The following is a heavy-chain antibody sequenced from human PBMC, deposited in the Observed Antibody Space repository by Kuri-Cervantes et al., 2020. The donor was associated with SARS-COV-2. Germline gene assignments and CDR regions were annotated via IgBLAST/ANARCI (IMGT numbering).Heavy chain of an antibody. CDR2: ISSSSSYI. V-gene: IGHV3-21*04. CDR3: ARVGSALRRDFDY. J-gene: IGHJ4*02. CDR1: GFTFSSYS. D-gene: IGHD6-25*01. Sequence: GESLKISCAASGFTFSSYSMNWVRQAPGKGLEWVSSISSSSSYIYYADSVKGRFTISRDNAKNSLYLQMNSLRAEDTAVYYCARVGSALRRDFDYWGQGTLVTVSS.